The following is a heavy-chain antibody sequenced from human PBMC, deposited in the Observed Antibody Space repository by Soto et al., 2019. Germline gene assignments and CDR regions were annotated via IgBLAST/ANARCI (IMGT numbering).Heavy chain of an antibody. CDR2: VSANGDIT. Sequence: ELFLQESGGDLVQPGGFLRLSCVASGFKFSEYAMTWVRQAPGKGLDWVSSVSANGDITYYADSVKGRFTISRDNSNNTLLLQMNSLRAEDTALYYCARGDRGGSGSPASYYFSGLDVWGQGTTVIVSS. CDR1: GFKFSEYA. CDR3: ARGDRGGSGSPASYYFSGLDV. J-gene: IGHJ6*02. D-gene: IGHD3-10*01. V-gene: IGHV3-23*01.